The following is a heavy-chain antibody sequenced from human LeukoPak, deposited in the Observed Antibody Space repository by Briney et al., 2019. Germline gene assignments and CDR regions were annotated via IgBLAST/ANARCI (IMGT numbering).Heavy chain of an antibody. V-gene: IGHV1-18*01. D-gene: IGHD6-6*01. J-gene: IGHJ5*02. Sequence: ASAKVSCKDSGYTFTSYGISWVRQAPGQGLEWMGWISAYNGNTNYAQKLQGRVTMTTDTSTSTAYMKLRSRRSDDTAVYYCARDEYSSSSGWFDPWGQGTLVTVSS. CDR1: GYTFTSYG. CDR2: ISAYNGNT. CDR3: ARDEYSSSSGWFDP.